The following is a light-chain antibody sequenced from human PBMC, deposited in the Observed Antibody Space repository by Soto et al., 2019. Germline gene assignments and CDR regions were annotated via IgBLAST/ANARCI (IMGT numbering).Light chain of an antibody. CDR3: QHYNSYSEA. CDR2: KAS. J-gene: IGKJ1*01. CDR1: QTSSSW. V-gene: IGKV1-5*03. Sequence: DIQMTQSPSTLSASVGDRAIITCRASQTSSSWLAWYQQKPGKAPKLLIYKASTLKSGVPSRFSGSGSGTEFTLTISSLQPDDFATYYCQHYNSYSEAFGQGTKVDI.